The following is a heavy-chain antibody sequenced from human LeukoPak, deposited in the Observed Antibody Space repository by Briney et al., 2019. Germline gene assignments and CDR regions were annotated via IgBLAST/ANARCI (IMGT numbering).Heavy chain of an antibody. CDR2: INHSGST. CDR3: ARGWTGFRYFDY. D-gene: IGHD3/OR15-3a*01. Sequence: PSENLSLTCAVYGGSFSGYYWSWIRQPPGKGLEWIGEINHSGSTNYNPSLKSRVTISVDTSKNQFSLKLSSVTAADTAVYYCARGWTGFRYFDYWGQGTLVTVSS. CDR1: GGSFSGYY. J-gene: IGHJ4*02. V-gene: IGHV4-34*01.